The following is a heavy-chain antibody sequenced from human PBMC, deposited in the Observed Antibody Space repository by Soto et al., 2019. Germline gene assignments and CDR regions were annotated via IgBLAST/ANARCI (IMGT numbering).Heavy chain of an antibody. V-gene: IGHV3-23*01. CDR2: ITSSGSGT. CDR1: GIAFGSYL. J-gene: IGHJ5*02. CDR3: ATAPPEFDP. Sequence: PGGSLRLSCAASGIAFGSYLMRWVRQAPGKGLEWVSAITSSGSGTYYADSVKGRFTISRDNSKNTLYLQMNSLRVDDTAVYYCATAPPEFDPWGQGTLVTVSS.